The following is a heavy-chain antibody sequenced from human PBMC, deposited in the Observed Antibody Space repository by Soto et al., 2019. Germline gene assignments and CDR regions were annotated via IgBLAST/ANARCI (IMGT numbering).Heavy chain of an antibody. J-gene: IGHJ4*02. CDR2: INPKTGGT. CDR3: AKDGGPAFTFDH. CDR1: GYTFSGHY. D-gene: IGHD6-25*01. Sequence: VQLEQSGAEVKKPGASVKVSCKASGYTFSGHYMHWVRQAPGQAPEWMGWINPKTGGTKFAPKFQGRVTVTRDTAISTVYMEIFGLTFDDSAVYYCAKDGGPAFTFDHWGLGTLVIVSS. V-gene: IGHV1-2*02.